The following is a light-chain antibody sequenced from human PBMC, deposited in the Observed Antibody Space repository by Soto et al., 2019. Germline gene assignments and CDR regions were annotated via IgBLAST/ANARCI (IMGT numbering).Light chain of an antibody. CDR2: AAS. CDR1: QDIRTD. Sequence: IQMTQSPSTLSASVGDRVTITCRASQDIRTDVAWYQQKPVKAPKLLIFAASSLQSGVSSRFSGSGSGTDFTLTISSLQPEDFATYYCLQDYIYPYTFGQGTRLEIK. CDR3: LQDYIYPYT. V-gene: IGKV1-6*01. J-gene: IGKJ5*01.